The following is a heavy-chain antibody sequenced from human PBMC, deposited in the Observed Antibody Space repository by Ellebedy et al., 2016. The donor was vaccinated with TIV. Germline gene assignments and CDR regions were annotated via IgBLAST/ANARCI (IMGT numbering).Heavy chain of an antibody. D-gene: IGHD3-22*01. J-gene: IGHJ4*02. Sequence: ASVKVSXKASGYIFSDYGFSWVRQAPGQGLEWMGWISAFNGNANYAQKFRGRVTLTTDTAATTAYMDLRSLTSDDTAVYFCARRQDEYDSGGYYRPYFDYWGQGTVVTVSS. CDR3: ARRQDEYDSGGYYRPYFDY. CDR2: ISAFNGNA. CDR1: GYIFSDYG. V-gene: IGHV1-18*01.